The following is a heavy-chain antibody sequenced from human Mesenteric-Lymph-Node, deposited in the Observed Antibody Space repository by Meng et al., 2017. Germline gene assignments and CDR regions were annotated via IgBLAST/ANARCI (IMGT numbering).Heavy chain of an antibody. CDR3: GRDQGRQLINH. CDR2: VYHRGDT. D-gene: IGHD1-1*01. Sequence: QLQPQGSGPGLVQPSDTLSLTCTVSGDSISSDIWWSWVRQPPGKGLEWIGEVYHRGDTNYNPSLKSRVVISVDRSKNQFSLNLSSVTAADTAVYYCGRDQGRQLINHWGQGTLVTVSS. CDR1: GDSISSDIW. V-gene: IGHV4-4*02. J-gene: IGHJ4*02.